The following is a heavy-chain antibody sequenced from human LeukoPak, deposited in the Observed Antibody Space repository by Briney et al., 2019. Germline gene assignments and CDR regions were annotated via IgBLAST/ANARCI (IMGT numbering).Heavy chain of an antibody. V-gene: IGHV3-30*03. D-gene: IGHD6-19*01. CDR1: GFTFSSYG. CDR2: ISYDGSNK. CDR3: AMGGQKSIAVTV. Sequence: GGSLRLSCAASGFTFSSYGMHWVRQAPGKGLEWVAVISYDGSNKYYADSVKGRFTISRDNSKNTLYLQMNSLRGEVTAVYYCAMGGQKSIAVTVWGQGTLVTVSS. J-gene: IGHJ4*02.